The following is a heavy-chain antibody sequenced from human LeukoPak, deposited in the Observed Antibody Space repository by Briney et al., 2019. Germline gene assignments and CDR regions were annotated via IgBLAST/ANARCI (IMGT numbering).Heavy chain of an antibody. V-gene: IGHV1-2*02. CDR1: GYTFTAYY. CDR2: INTNGGGT. CDR3: ARGFRGSTFSY. Sequence: RASLKVSCKSSGYTFTAYYIHWVRPVPGHGLEWMGWINTNGGGTNYAQKFQGRVYLARDTSISTAYMELSGLTSDDTALYYCARGFRGSTFSYWGQGTLVTVSS. J-gene: IGHJ4*02. D-gene: IGHD2-15*01.